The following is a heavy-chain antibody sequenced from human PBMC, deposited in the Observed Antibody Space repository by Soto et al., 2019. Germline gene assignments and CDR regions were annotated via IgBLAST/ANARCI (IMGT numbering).Heavy chain of an antibody. J-gene: IGHJ6*02. CDR1: GYTFTSYG. CDR3: ARLIYDILTGYYYYGMDV. CDR2: ISAYNGNT. V-gene: IGHV1-18*01. Sequence: QVQLVQSGAEVKKPGASVKVSCKASGYTFTSYGISWVRQAPGQGLEWMGWISAYNGNTNYPQKLQGRVTMTTDTSTSTAYMELRSLRSDDTAVYYCARLIYDILTGYYYYGMDVWGQGTTVTVSS. D-gene: IGHD3-9*01.